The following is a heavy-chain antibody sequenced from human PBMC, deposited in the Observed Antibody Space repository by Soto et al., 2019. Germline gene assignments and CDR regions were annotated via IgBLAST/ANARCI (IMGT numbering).Heavy chain of an antibody. Sequence: QVQLQESGPGLVKPSETLSLTCTVSGGSISSYYWSWIRQPPGKGLEWIGYIYYSGSTNYNPSLKSRVTISVDTSKNQFSLKLSSVTAADTAVYYCARGIAVAGTIAFDIWGQGTMVTVSS. CDR1: GGSISSYY. D-gene: IGHD6-19*01. CDR3: ARGIAVAGTIAFDI. V-gene: IGHV4-59*01. J-gene: IGHJ3*02. CDR2: IYYSGST.